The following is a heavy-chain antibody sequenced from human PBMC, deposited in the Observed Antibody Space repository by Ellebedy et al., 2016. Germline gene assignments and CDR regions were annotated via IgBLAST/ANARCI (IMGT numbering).Heavy chain of an antibody. D-gene: IGHD1-26*01. CDR1: GFTFSDHY. J-gene: IGHJ4*02. CDR2: IRNKVSSYTT. Sequence: GGSLRLSCTASGFTFSDHYMDWFRQAPGKGLEWVARIRNKVSSYTTEYAASVKGRFTISRDDSKNSLFLQMKSLKTEDTAVYCCARDGGTYSSDYWGQGTLVTVSS. V-gene: IGHV3-72*01. CDR3: ARDGGTYSSDY.